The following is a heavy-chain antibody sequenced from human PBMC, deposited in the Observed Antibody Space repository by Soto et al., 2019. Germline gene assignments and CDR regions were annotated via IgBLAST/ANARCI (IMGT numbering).Heavy chain of an antibody. J-gene: IGHJ4*02. CDR2: IYHSGST. CDR3: ARDAGTALRAFDY. D-gene: IGHD3-10*01. CDR1: GGSISSSNW. Sequence: SETLSLTCAVSGGSISSSNWWSWVRQPPGKGLEWIGEIYHSGSTNYNLSLKSRVTISVDKSKNQFSLKLSSVTAADTAVYYCARDAGTALRAFDYWGQGTLVTVSS. V-gene: IGHV4-4*02.